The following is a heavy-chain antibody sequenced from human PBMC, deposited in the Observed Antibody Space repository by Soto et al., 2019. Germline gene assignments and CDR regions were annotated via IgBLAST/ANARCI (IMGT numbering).Heavy chain of an antibody. D-gene: IGHD4-17*01. CDR1: GFTFSSYA. J-gene: IGHJ6*02. V-gene: IGHV3-30-3*01. Sequence: QVQLVESGGGVVQPGRSLRLSCAASGFTFSSYAMHWVRQAPGKGLEWVAVISYDGGNKYYADSVKGRFTISRDNSKNTLYLQMNSLRAEDTAVYYCATKGGGPTVITYYYYYGMDVWGQGTTVTVSS. CDR3: ATKGGGPTVITYYYYYGMDV. CDR2: ISYDGGNK.